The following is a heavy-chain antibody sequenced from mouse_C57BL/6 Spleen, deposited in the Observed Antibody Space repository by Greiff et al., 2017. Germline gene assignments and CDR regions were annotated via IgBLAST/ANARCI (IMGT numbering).Heavy chain of an antibody. Sequence: QVQLQQPGAELVMPGASVKLSCKASGYTFTSYWMHWVKQRPGQGLEWIGEIDPSDSYTNYPQKFQGKSTLTVDKSSSTAYMQLSILTSEDSAVYYCARDYYSTPYAMDYWGQGTSVTVSS. D-gene: IGHD2-5*01. CDR2: IDPSDSYT. J-gene: IGHJ4*01. CDR3: ARDYYSTPYAMDY. CDR1: GYTFTSYW. V-gene: IGHV1-69*01.